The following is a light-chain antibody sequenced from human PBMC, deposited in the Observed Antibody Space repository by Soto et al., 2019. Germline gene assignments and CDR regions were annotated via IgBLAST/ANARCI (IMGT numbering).Light chain of an antibody. CDR3: QQRSTWRT. J-gene: IGKJ1*01. CDR1: QSVSSY. V-gene: IGKV3-11*01. CDR2: DAS. Sequence: EIVLTQSPATLSLSPGERATLSCRASQSVSSYLAWYQQKPGQAPRLLIYDASNRATVIPARFSGSGSGTDFTLTISSLEPEDFAVYYCQQRSTWRTFGQGTKVEIK.